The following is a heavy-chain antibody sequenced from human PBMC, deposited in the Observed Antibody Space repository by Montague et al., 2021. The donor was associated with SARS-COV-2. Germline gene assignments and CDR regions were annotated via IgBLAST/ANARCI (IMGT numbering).Heavy chain of an antibody. CDR2: IFYRGGT. CDR1: GGSISSGGYY. V-gene: IGHV4-31*03. CDR3: ARANYYVMTSKAYAMDV. J-gene: IGHJ6*02. D-gene: IGHD3-16*01. Sequence: LSLTCTVSGGSISSGGYYWSWVRQPPGKGLDWIGYIFYRGGTYYNPSLKSRVSMSVDTSKIQFSLNLTSVTAADTAVYYCARANYYVMTSKAYAMDVWGQGTTVTVSS.